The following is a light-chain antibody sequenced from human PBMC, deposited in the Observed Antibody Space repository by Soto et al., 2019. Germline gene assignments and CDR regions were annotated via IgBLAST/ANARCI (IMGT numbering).Light chain of an antibody. CDR1: QSVSSSY. V-gene: IGKV3-20*01. CDR2: GAS. Sequence: EIVLTQSPGTLSLSPGERATLSCRASQSVSSSYLAWYQQKPGQAPRLLIYGASSRATGIPDRFSGSGSGTDFTLTISRLEPEDFAVYYCQQYGSSPVLPFGQGTRLEIK. CDR3: QQYGSSPVLP. J-gene: IGKJ5*01.